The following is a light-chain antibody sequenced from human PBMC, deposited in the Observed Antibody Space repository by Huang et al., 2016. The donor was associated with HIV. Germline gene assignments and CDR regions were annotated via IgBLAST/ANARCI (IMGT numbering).Light chain of an antibody. CDR3: QQYYSYPIT. Sequence: DIQMTQSPSLLSASVGDRVTITCRASQAISNSLAWFQQKPGKAPKSLIYGASTLHSGVPSKFSGGGSGTDFTLTISSLQPEDFATYYCQQYYSYPITFGQGTRVEIK. CDR1: QAISNS. CDR2: GAS. V-gene: IGKV1-16*02. J-gene: IGKJ5*01.